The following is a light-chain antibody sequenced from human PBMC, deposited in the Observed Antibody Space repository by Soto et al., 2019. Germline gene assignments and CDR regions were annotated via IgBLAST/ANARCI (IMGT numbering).Light chain of an antibody. J-gene: IGKJ1*01. V-gene: IGKV1-39*01. CDR1: QSIYNY. CDR3: QQSYSTPRT. CDR2: AAS. Sequence: DIQMTQSPSSLSASVGDRVTITCRASQSIYNYLNWYQQKPGKAPQLLIFAASSLQSGVQSRFSGSESGTDFTLTISSLQPEDFATYYCQQSYSTPRTFGQGTKVEIK.